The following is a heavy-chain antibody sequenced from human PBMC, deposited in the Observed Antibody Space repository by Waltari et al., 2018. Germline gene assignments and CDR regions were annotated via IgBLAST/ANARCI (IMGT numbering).Heavy chain of an antibody. CDR3: ARQFAY. J-gene: IGHJ4*02. V-gene: IGHV3-48*03. CDR1: GFSISENG. CDR2: IMSSATTI. Sequence: EVHLVESGGDLVQPGESLRLSCATSGFSISENGMNWVRQAPGKGLEWVSYIMSSATTISYADSVRGRFTISRDTANNSLFLQMNNLRPDDTGVYYCARQFAYWGQGALVTVSS.